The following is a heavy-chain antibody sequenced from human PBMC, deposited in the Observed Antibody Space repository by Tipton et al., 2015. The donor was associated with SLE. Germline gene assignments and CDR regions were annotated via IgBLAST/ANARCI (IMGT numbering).Heavy chain of an antibody. Sequence: LSLTCTVSGGPIITYYWSWIRQPPGKGLEWIGYIYYSGSTNYNPSLKSRVTISVDTSKNQFSLKLSSVTAADTAVYYCASSRGITIYGMDVWGQGTTVTVSS. CDR2: IYYSGST. J-gene: IGHJ6*02. CDR1: GGPIITYY. V-gene: IGHV4-59*01. D-gene: IGHD2-2*01. CDR3: ASSRGITIYGMDV.